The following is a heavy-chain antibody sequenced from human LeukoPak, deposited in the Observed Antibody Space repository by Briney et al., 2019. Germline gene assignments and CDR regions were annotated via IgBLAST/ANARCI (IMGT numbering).Heavy chain of an antibody. CDR1: GFTFTTYW. Sequence: GESLRLSCAASGFTFTTYWMSWVRQAPGKGLEWVANIKQDGTEKYYVDSVKGRFIISRDNAKNSLYLQMNSLRVEDTAVYYCARGGGYGVDYWGQGTLVTVSS. CDR3: ARGGGYGVDY. V-gene: IGHV3-7*01. D-gene: IGHD3-16*01. J-gene: IGHJ4*02. CDR2: IKQDGTEK.